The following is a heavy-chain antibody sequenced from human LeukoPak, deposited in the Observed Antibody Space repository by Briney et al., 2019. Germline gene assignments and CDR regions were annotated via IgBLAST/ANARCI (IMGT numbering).Heavy chain of an antibody. CDR2: IYYSGST. CDR1: GGSISSSSYY. Sequence: SETLSLTYTVSGGSISSSSYYWGWIRQPPGKGLEWIGSIYYSGSTYYNPSLKSRVTISVDTSKNQFSLKLSSVTAADTAVYYCARDSSSSPHDYWGQGTLVTVSS. J-gene: IGHJ4*02. CDR3: ARDSSSSPHDY. V-gene: IGHV4-39*07. D-gene: IGHD6-6*01.